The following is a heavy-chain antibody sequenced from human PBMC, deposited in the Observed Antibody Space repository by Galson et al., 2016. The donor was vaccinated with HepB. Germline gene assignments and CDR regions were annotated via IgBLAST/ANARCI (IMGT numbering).Heavy chain of an antibody. CDR1: GFSFSTLA. V-gene: IGHV3-23*01. CDR3: AKDHTGSTVGWSDGMDV. CDR2: ITGTGGGT. J-gene: IGHJ6*02. D-gene: IGHD1-7*01. Sequence: SLRLSCAASGFSFSTLAMSWVRRAPGKGLEWISGITGTGGGTYYADSVKGRFTISRDTSKNTLFLQLSSLRVEDTAVYYCAKDHTGSTVGWSDGMDVWGQGTRVTVSS.